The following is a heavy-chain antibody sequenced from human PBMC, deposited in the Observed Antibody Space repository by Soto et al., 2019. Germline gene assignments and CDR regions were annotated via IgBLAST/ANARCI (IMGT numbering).Heavy chain of an antibody. CDR1: GFSVSTYS. Sequence: EVQLVESGGGLVQPGWSLRLSCAVSGFSVSTYSMNWVRQAPGKGLEWVSYIRGTESHIYYADSVKGRFTISRDIAKNALYLEMNSLRDEDTAVYYCSSMTDSDSHDQIFAYWGQGTLVTVSS. V-gene: IGHV3-48*02. J-gene: IGHJ4*02. CDR2: IRGTESHI. D-gene: IGHD3-22*01. CDR3: SSMTDSDSHDQIFAY.